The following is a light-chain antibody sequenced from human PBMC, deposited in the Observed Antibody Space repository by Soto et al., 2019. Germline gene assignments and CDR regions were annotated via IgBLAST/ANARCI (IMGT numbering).Light chain of an antibody. CDR2: GAS. Sequence: EIVMTQSPATLSVSPGGRATLSCRASQSISGHLAWYQQKPGQAPRLLIYGASSRATGIPDRFSGSGSGTDFTLTISRLEPEDFAVYYCQQYGSSPQTFGQGTKVDIK. CDR3: QQYGSSPQT. J-gene: IGKJ1*01. V-gene: IGKV3-20*01. CDR1: QSISGH.